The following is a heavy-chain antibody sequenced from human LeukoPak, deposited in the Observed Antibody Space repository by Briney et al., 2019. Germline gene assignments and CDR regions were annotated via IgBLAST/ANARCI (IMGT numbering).Heavy chain of an antibody. D-gene: IGHD2-21*01. Sequence: SVKVSCKTSGGTFSSYAISWVRQAPGQGLEWMGGIIPIFGTANYAQKFQGRVTITADESTSTAYMELSSLRSEDTAVYYCARDPCGGGDCYSVPEYFQHWGQGTLVTVSS. CDR3: ARDPCGGGDCYSVPEYFQH. V-gene: IGHV1-69*01. CDR2: IIPIFGTA. CDR1: GGTFSSYA. J-gene: IGHJ1*01.